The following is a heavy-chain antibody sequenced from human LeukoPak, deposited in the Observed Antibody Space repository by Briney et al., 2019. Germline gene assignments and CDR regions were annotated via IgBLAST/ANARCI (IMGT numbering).Heavy chain of an antibody. Sequence: GGSLRLSCAASGLIFSNYWMSWVRQAPGKGLEWVSSISSTGAYIYYADSLKGRFTIPRDNAKNSLYLQMNSLRADDTAVYYCARGLAAAGTRGPYWGQGTLVTVSS. CDR3: ARGLAAAGTRGPY. CDR2: ISSTGAYI. V-gene: IGHV3-21*01. CDR1: GLIFSNYW. J-gene: IGHJ4*02. D-gene: IGHD6-13*01.